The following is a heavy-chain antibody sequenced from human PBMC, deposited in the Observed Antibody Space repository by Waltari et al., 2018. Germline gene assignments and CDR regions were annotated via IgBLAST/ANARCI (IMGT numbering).Heavy chain of an antibody. CDR2: IYHSGST. CDR3: ARRVAVAGTQVDY. Sequence: QVQLQESGPGLVKPSETLSLTCAVSGYSISSGYYWGWIRQPPGKGLEWIGSIYHSGSTYYNPSLKSRVTISVDTSKNQFSLRLSSVTAADTAVYYCARRVAVAGTQVDYWGQGTLVTVSS. V-gene: IGHV4-38-2*01. CDR1: GYSISSGYY. D-gene: IGHD6-19*01. J-gene: IGHJ4*02.